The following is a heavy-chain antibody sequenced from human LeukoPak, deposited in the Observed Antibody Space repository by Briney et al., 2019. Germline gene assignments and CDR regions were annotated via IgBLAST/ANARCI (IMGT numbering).Heavy chain of an antibody. CDR2: IYYSGST. J-gene: IGHJ5*02. D-gene: IGHD1-20*01. CDR3: ARDHGEITGTSGFDP. V-gene: IGHV4-59*12. CDR1: GGSISSYY. Sequence: PSETLSLTCTVSGGSISSYYWSWIRQPPGKGLEWIGYIYYSGSTNYNPSLKSRVTISVDTSKNQFSLKLSSVTAADTAVYYCARDHGEITGTSGFDPWGQGTLVTVSS.